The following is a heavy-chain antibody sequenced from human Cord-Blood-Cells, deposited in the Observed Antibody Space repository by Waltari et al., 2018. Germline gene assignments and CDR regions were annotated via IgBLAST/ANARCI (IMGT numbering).Heavy chain of an antibody. Sequence: QVQLQESGPGLVKPSQTLYLTCPVSGGSISSGSSYWSWIRQPAGKGLEWIGYIYTSGSTNYNPSLKSRVTISVDTSKNQFSLKLSSVTAADTAMYYCARVEAREAFDIWGQGTMVTVSS. CDR1: GGSISSGSSY. V-gene: IGHV4-61*09. CDR2: IYTSGST. J-gene: IGHJ3*02. D-gene: IGHD6-6*01. CDR3: ARVEAREAFDI.